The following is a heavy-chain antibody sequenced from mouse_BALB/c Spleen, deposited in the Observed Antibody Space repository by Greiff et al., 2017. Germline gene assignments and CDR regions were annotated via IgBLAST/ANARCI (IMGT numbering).Heavy chain of an antibody. Sequence: QVQLQQSGAELAKPGASVKMSCKASGYTFTSYWMHWVKQRPGQGLEWIGYINPSTGYTEYNQKFKDKATLTADKSSSTAYMQLSSLTSEDSAVYYCARLDWDFAYWGQGTLVTVSA. CDR3: ARLDWDFAY. CDR1: GYTFTSYW. D-gene: IGHD4-1*01. CDR2: INPSTGYT. J-gene: IGHJ3*01. V-gene: IGHV1-7*01.